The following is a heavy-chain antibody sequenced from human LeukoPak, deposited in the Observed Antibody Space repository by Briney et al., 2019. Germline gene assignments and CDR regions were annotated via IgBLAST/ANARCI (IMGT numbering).Heavy chain of an antibody. CDR3: ARDNGGYSYVLSSGYFDY. CDR2: ISYDGSNK. J-gene: IGHJ4*02. D-gene: IGHD5-18*01. Sequence: GGSLRLSCAASGFTFSSYAMHWVRQAPGKGLEWVAVISYDGSNKYYADSVKGRFTISRDNAKNSLYLQMNSLRAEDTAVYYCARDNGGYSYVLSSGYFDYWGQGTLVTVSS. CDR1: GFTFSSYA. V-gene: IGHV3-30*04.